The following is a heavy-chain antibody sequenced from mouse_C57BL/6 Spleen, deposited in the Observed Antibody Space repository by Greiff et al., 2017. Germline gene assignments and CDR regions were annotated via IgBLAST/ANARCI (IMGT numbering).Heavy chain of an antibody. V-gene: IGHV1-15*01. CDR2: IDPETGGT. Sequence: QVQLQQSGAELVRPGASVTLSCKASGYTFTDYEMHWVKQTPVHGLEWIGAIDPETGGTAYNQKFKGKAILTADKSSSTAYMELRSLTSEDSAVYYCNYYGSSFAMDYCGQGTSVTVSS. CDR3: NYYGSSFAMDY. J-gene: IGHJ4*01. D-gene: IGHD1-1*01. CDR1: GYTFTDYE.